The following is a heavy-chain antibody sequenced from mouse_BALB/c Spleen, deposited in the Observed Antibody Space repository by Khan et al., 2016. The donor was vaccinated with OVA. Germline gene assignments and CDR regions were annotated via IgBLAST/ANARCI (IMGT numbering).Heavy chain of an antibody. D-gene: IGHD2-5*01. J-gene: IGHJ4*01. V-gene: IGHV9-3-1*01. CDR3: ARGWDSNYVGGVDY. CDR2: INTYTGEP. CDR1: GYTFTNYG. Sequence: QIQLVQSGPELKKPGETVKISCKASGYTFTNYGMNWVKQGPGKGLKWMGWINTYTGEPTYADDFKGRFAFSLETSASTASFQINNLTTEDTATYSCARGWDSNYVGGVDYWGQGTSVTVSS.